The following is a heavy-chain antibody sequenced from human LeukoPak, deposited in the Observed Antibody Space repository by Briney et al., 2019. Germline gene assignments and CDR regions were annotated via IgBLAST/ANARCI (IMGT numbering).Heavy chain of an antibody. J-gene: IGHJ1*01. V-gene: IGHV3-53*01. CDR1: GFTVGTNS. CDR2: IYRGGST. D-gene: IGHD2-21*01. Sequence: PGGSLRLSCAAPGFTVGTNSMSWVRQSPGKGLEWVSVIYRGGSTYYADSVNGRFTISRDNSRNTLFLQMNSLRAEDTALYYCASAREYCGSAECYEYFQHWGQGTLVTVSS. CDR3: ASAREYCGSAECYEYFQH.